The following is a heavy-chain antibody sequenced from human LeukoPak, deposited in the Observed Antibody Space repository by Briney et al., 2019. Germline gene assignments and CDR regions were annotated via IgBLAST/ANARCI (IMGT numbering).Heavy chain of an antibody. CDR2: INHSGST. D-gene: IGHD2-2*01. V-gene: IGHV4-34*01. CDR1: GGSFSGCY. J-gene: IGHJ2*01. Sequence: SETLSLTCAVYGGSFSGCYWSWIRQPPGKGLEWIGEINHSGSTNYNPSLKSRVTISVDTSKNQFSLKLSSVTAADTAVYYCARGAPGYCSSTSCPRYFDLWGRGTLVTVSS. CDR3: ARGAPGYCSSTSCPRYFDL.